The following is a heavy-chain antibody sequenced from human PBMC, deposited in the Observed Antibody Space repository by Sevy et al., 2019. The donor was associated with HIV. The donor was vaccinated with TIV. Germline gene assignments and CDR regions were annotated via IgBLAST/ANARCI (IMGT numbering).Heavy chain of an antibody. CDR2: ISASGGDT. CDR3: ARDPRHYDFWSGSYYFDY. V-gene: IGHV3-23*01. J-gene: IGHJ4*02. Sequence: GGSLRLSCAASGFTFSTYAMSWVRQAPGKGLEWVSVISASGGDTFYADSVKGRFTISRDNSKNILYLQMNSLRAEDTAVYSCARDPRHYDFWSGSYYFDYWGQGTLVTVSS. CDR1: GFTFSTYA. D-gene: IGHD3-3*01.